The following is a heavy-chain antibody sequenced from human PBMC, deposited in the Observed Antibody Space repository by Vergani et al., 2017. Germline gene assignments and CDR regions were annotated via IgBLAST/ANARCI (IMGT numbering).Heavy chain of an antibody. J-gene: IGHJ6*03. Sequence: QVQLQQWGGGLLKPSETLSLTCVVNGGSFTGYHWTWIRQSPGEGLEWVGDIDHTGRPDYNPSLKSRLTMSVDKSRNQFSLTLNSVTATDTAIYFFARVNTETNGHLYYYYYMDVWGQGTAVTVS. V-gene: IGHV4-34*01. CDR1: GGSFTGYH. CDR2: IDHTGRP. CDR3: ARVNTETNGHLYYYYYMDV. D-gene: IGHD4-11*01.